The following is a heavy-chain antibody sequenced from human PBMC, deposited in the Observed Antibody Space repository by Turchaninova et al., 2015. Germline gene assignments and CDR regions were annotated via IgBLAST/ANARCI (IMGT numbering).Heavy chain of an antibody. CDR1: GFTLTGKE. D-gene: IGHD2-15*01. CDR3: ARGDGGSCCQYFQR. V-gene: IGHV3-48*03. CDR2: RSSSGGTI. Sequence: EVQLMEAGGGLVRPGGSLKLSCAASGFTLTGKERNGGRQAQGKGLEWVSYRSSSGGTIYDADSVKGRFTISRDNAKNSMYLQMNNLRAEDTAVYYCARGDGGSCCQYFQRWGQGTLVTVSS. J-gene: IGHJ1*01.